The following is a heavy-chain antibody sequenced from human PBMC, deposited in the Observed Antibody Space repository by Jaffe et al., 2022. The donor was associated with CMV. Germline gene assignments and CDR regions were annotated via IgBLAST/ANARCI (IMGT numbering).Heavy chain of an antibody. CDR3: AKLHLDYDSSGYFAVDY. V-gene: IGHV3-43*01. J-gene: IGHJ4*02. Sequence: EVQLVESGGVVVQPGGSLRLSCAASGFTFDDYTMHWVRQAPGKGLEWVSLISWDGGSTYYADSVKGRFTISRDNSKNSLYLQMNSLRTEDTALYYCAKLHLDYDSSGYFAVDYWGQGTLVTVSS. CDR2: ISWDGGST. D-gene: IGHD3-22*01. CDR1: GFTFDDYT.